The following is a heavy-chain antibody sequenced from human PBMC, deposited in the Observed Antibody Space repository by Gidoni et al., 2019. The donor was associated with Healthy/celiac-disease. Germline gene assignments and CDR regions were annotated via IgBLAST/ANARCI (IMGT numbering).Heavy chain of an antibody. V-gene: IGHV3-74*01. Sequence: EVQLVESGGGLVQPGGSLRLSCAASRFTFRSYWMHWVRQAPGKGLVWVSHINSDESNTAYADSVKGRFTISRDNAKNTLYLQMNSLRAEDTAVYYCARGGVNYPHTFGGVIPLDYWGQGTLVTVSS. CDR3: ARGGVNYPHTFGGVIPLDY. D-gene: IGHD3-16*02. CDR1: RFTFRSYW. J-gene: IGHJ4*02. CDR2: INSDESNT.